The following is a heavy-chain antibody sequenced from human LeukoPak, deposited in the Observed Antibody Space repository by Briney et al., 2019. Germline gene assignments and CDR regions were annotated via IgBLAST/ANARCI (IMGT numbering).Heavy chain of an antibody. V-gene: IGHV3-30*02. CDR2: IRYDGSNK. CDR3: AKSGAVTTFTIFDY. J-gene: IGHJ4*02. CDR1: GFTFSSYG. D-gene: IGHD4-11*01. Sequence: PGGSLRLSCAASGFTFSSYGMHWVRQAPGKGLDWVAFIRYDGSNKYYADSVKGRFTISRDNSKNTLYLQMNSLRAEDTAVYYCAKSGAVTTFTIFDYWGQGTLVTVSS.